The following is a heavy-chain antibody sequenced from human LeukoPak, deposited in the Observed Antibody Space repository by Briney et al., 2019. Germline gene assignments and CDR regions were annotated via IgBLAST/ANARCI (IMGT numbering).Heavy chain of an antibody. V-gene: IGHV3-48*03. CDR2: ISSSGSTI. D-gene: IGHD1-14*01. J-gene: IGHJ5*02. CDR3: ARAKNQWDWFDP. Sequence: GGSLRLSCAASGFTFSSYEMNWVRQAPGKGLEWVSYISSSGSTIYYADSVKGRFTISRDNAKNSLYLQMNSLRAEDTAVYYCARAKNQWDWFDPWGQGTLVTVSS. CDR1: GFTFSSYE.